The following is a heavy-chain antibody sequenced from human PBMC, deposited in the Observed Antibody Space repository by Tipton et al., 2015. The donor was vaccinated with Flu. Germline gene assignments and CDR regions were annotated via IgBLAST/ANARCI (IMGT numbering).Heavy chain of an antibody. CDR1: GFSFSTYD. V-gene: IGHV3-23*01. J-gene: IGHJ6*02. CDR3: AREGPVDYGMDV. Sequence: SLRLSCEASGFSFSTYDMSWVRQAPGKGLEWVSVIGNAGDRINYADSVKGRFTISRDNSKNTLYLQLNSLRAEDTAVYYCAREGPVDYGMDVWGQGTTVTVPS. CDR2: IGNAGDRI.